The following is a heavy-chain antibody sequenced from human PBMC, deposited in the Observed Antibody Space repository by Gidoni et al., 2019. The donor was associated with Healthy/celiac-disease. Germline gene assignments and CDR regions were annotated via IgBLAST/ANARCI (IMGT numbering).Heavy chain of an antibody. J-gene: IGHJ4*02. D-gene: IGHD3-16*02. CDR3: ARGRYYDYVWGSYRYRGYFDY. Sequence: QVQLQQWGAGLLKPSETLSLTCAVYGGSFSGYYWSWIRQPPGKGLEWIGEINHSGSTNYNPSLKSRVTISVDTSKNQCSLKLSSVTAADTAVYYCARGRYYDYVWGSYRYRGYFDYWGQGTLVTVSS. CDR1: GGSFSGYY. V-gene: IGHV4-34*01. CDR2: INHSGST.